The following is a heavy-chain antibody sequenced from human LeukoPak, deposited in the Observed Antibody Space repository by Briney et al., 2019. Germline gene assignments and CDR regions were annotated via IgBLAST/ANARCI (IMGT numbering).Heavy chain of an antibody. D-gene: IGHD6-19*01. CDR3: ARGKEKWLDHFDY. V-gene: IGHV3-48*02. Sequence: GGALRLSCAASGFTFSSYGMNWVRPAPGKGLEWVSYISTTSSTIYYAGSVKGRFTMSRDNAKSSLYLQMDSLRDEDTAVYYCARGKEKWLDHFDYWGQGSLVTVSS. CDR2: ISTTSSTI. CDR1: GFTFSSYG. J-gene: IGHJ4*02.